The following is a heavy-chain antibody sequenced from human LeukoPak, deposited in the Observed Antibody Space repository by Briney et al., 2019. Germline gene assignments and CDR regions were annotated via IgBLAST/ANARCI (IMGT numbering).Heavy chain of an antibody. CDR1: GFTFSSYW. CDR2: IKQGGSEK. D-gene: IGHD4-11*01. J-gene: IGHJ5*02. V-gene: IGHV3-7*01. Sequence: PGGSLRLSCAASGFTFSSYWMSWVRQAPGKGLEWVANIKQGGSEKYYVDSVKGRFTISRDNAKNSLYLQMNSLRAEDTAVYYCARDGAVTTPNWFDPGAREPWSPSPQ. CDR3: ARDGAVTTPNWFDP.